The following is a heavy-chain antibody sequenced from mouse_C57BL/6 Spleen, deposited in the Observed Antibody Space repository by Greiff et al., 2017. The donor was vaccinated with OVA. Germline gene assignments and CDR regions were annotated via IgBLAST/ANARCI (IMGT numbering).Heavy chain of an antibody. J-gene: IGHJ1*03. D-gene: IGHD1-1*01. CDR2: IWSGGST. CDR1: GFSLTSYG. CDR3: ASPYYYGSSYGYFDV. V-gene: IGHV2-2*01. Sequence: VKLVESGPGLVQPSQSLSITCTVSGFSLTSYGVHWVRQSPGKGLEWLGVIWSGGSTDYNAAFISRLSISKDNSKSQVFFKMNSLQADDTAIYYCASPYYYGSSYGYFDVWGTGTTVTVSS.